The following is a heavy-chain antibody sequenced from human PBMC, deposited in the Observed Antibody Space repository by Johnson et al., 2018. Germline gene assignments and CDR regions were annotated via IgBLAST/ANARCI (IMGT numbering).Heavy chain of an antibody. CDR3: GRRFSSYYYYMDV. CDR1: GGSISSYY. CDR2: IYYSGST. D-gene: IGHD3-10*01. J-gene: IGHJ6*03. Sequence: QVQLQESGPGLVKPSETLSLTCTVSGGSISSYYWSWIRQPPGKGLEWIGYIYYSGSTNYNPSLKSRVTRSVDTSKNQFSLKLSSVTAADTAVYYCGRRFSSYYYYMDVWGKGTPVTVSS. V-gene: IGHV4-59*01.